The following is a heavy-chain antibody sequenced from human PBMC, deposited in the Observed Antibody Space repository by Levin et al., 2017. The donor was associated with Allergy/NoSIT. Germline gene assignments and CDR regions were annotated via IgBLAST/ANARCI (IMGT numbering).Heavy chain of an antibody. CDR2: ISWNSGSI. J-gene: IGHJ3*02. V-gene: IGHV3-9*01. CDR3: ARDNIGLPDAFDI. CDR1: GFTFDDYA. Sequence: PGGSLRLSCAASGFTFDDYAMHWVRQAPGKGLEWVSGISWNSGSIGYADSVKGRFTISRDNAKTSLYLQMNSLRTEDTALYYCARDNIGLPDAFDIWGQGTMVIVSS. D-gene: IGHD3-10*01.